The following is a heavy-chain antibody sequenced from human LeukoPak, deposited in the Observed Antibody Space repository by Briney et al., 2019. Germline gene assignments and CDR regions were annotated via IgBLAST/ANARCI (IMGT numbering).Heavy chain of an antibody. J-gene: IGHJ4*02. D-gene: IGHD3-22*01. CDR1: GYTFTNYA. CDR3: ARDRNKDSSGYYYHIDY. CDR2: INTNTGNP. V-gene: IGHV7-4-1*02. Sequence: ASVKVSCKASGYTFTNYAMHWVRQAPGQGLEWMGWINTNTGNPTYAQGFTGRFVFSLDTSVSTAYLQISSLKAEDTAVYYCARDRNKDSSGYYYHIDYWGQGTLVTVSS.